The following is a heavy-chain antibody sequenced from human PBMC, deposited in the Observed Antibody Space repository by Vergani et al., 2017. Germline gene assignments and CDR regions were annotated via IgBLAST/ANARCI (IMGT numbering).Heavy chain of an antibody. D-gene: IGHD1-26*01. CDR3: ASASGNYYASFEY. Sequence: QVQLQQSGPGLVKAAQTLSLTCGITGDSVSSNSGAWNWFRQSPSRGLEWLGRTYYRSKWYDDYAVSVKGRITIIPDTSNNQFSLHLNSVTPEDTAVYFCASASGNYYASFEYWGQGTLVTVSS. J-gene: IGHJ4*02. CDR2: TYYRSKWYD. V-gene: IGHV6-1*01. CDR1: GDSVSSNSGA.